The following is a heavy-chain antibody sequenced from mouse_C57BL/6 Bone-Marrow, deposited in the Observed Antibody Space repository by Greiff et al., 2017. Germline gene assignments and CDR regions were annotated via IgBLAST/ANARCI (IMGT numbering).Heavy chain of an antibody. Sequence: VMLVESGAELVKPGASVKISCKASGYAFSSYWMNWVKQRPGQGLEWIGQIYPGDGDTNYNGKFKGKATLTADKSSSTAYMQLSSLTSEDSAVYFCERGGRPGLAYWGQGTLVTVSA. CDR3: ERGGRPGLAY. CDR1: GYAFSSYW. J-gene: IGHJ3*01. V-gene: IGHV1-80*01. CDR2: IYPGDGDT.